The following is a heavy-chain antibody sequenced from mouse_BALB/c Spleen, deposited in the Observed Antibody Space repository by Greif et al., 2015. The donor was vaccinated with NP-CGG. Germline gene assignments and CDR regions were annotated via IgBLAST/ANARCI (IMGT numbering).Heavy chain of an antibody. V-gene: IGHV5-4*02. J-gene: IGHJ2*01. D-gene: IGHD2-4*01. CDR3: ARAYDYDVFDY. CDR1: GFTFSDYY. Sequence: EVMMVESGGGLVKPGGSLKLSCAASGFTFSDYYMYWVRQTPEKRLEWVATISDGGSYTYYPDSVKGRFTISRDNAKNNLYLQMSSLKSEDTAMYYCARAYDYDVFDYWGQGTTLTVSS. CDR2: ISDGGSYT.